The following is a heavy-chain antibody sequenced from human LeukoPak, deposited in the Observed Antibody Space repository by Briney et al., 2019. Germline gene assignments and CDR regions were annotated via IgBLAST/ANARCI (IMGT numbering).Heavy chain of an antibody. Sequence: GGSLRLSCAASGFTFSSYSMNWVRQAPGKGLEWVSYISSSSSTIYYADSVKGRFTISRDNAKNSLYLQMNSLRAEDTAVYYCARESSSWYALVYYFDYWGQGTLVTVSS. CDR2: ISSSSSTI. V-gene: IGHV3-48*01. D-gene: IGHD6-13*01. CDR3: ARESSSWYALVYYFDY. J-gene: IGHJ4*02. CDR1: GFTFSSYS.